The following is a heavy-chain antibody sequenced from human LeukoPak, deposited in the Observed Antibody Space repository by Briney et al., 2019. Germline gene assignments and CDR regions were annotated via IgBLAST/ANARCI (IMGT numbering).Heavy chain of an antibody. D-gene: IGHD2-2*01. V-gene: IGHV3-48*01. CDR3: ARGSPFVVGVPAANFDY. CDR1: GFSFSDYS. Sequence: GGSLRLSCAASGFSFSDYSINWFRQAPGKGLEWVSYITGTSSTIYYADSMKGRFTVSRDNAKNSLFLHMNSLRAEDTAVYYCARGSPFVVGVPAANFDYWGQGTLVTVSS. CDR2: ITGTSSTI. J-gene: IGHJ4*02.